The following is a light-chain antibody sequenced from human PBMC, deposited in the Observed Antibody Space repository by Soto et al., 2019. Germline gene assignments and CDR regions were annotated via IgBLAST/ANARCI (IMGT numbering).Light chain of an antibody. J-gene: IGKJ1*01. V-gene: IGKV3-15*01. CDR2: GAA. CDR1: QSVSSN. CDR3: QQYSNWPPWT. Sequence: EIVMTQSPATLSVSPGERVTLSCRASQSVSSNLAWYQQKSGQAPRLLIYGAATRATGIPARFSGSGSGTEFILTISSLQSEDFAVYYCQQYSNWPPWTFGQGTKVEIK.